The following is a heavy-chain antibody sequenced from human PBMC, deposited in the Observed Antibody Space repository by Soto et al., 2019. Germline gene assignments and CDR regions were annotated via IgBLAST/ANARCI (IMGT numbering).Heavy chain of an antibody. CDR2: NYYSGST. V-gene: IGHV4-31*01. J-gene: IGHJ3*02. D-gene: IGHD6-13*01. CDR1: GGSISSGGYY. Sequence: PSETLSLTCTVSGGSISSGGYYWIWIRQHPGKGLEWIGYNYYSGSTYYNPSLKSPVTISVDTSKNHFSLKPITVTAAAADVYYCARDRRIAAAVVAHDAFDIWGQGTMVTVSS. CDR3: ARDRRIAAAVVAHDAFDI.